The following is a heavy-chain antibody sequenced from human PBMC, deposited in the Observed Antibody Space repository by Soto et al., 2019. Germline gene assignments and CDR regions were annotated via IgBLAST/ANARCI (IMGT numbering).Heavy chain of an antibody. CDR1: GGSISSYY. CDR3: ARHSYYYDSSGYYYSWFDP. J-gene: IGHJ5*02. CDR2: IYYSGST. Sequence: PSETLSLTCTVSGGSISSYYWSWIRQPPGKGLEWIGYIYYSGSTNYNPSLKSRVTISVDTSKNQFSLKLSSVTAADTAVYYCARHSYYYDSSGYYYSWFDPWGQGTLVTVSS. V-gene: IGHV4-59*08. D-gene: IGHD3-22*01.